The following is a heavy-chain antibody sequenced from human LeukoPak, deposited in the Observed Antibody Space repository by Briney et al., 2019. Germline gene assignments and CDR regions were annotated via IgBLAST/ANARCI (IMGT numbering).Heavy chain of an antibody. Sequence: PETLSLTCTVPGGSLSSSSYYWGWVRQPPGRGLEWLGSIYYSGSTYYNPSLKSRATISADTSKHQFSLKVRSVTAADTAVYYCASHYYGMDVWGQGTTVTVSS. CDR1: GGSLSSSSYY. V-gene: IGHV4-39*01. CDR3: ASHYYGMDV. CDR2: IYYSGST. J-gene: IGHJ6*02.